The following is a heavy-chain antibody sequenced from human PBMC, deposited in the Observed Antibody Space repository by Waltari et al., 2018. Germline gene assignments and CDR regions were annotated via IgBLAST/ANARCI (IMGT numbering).Heavy chain of an antibody. CDR2: MNPNSDNT. V-gene: IGHV1-8*03. J-gene: IGHJ6*02. CDR1: GNTFTSYD. CDR3: ARAVYGSGNYYNYYYGMDV. D-gene: IGHD3-10*01. Sequence: QVQLVQSGAEVKKPGASVKVSGKASGNTFTSYDTNWVRQATGQGLEWLGWMNPNSDNTGYAQKFQGRVTITTNTSIGTAYMELSSLRSEDTAVYYCARAVYGSGNYYNYYYGMDVWGQGTTVTVSS.